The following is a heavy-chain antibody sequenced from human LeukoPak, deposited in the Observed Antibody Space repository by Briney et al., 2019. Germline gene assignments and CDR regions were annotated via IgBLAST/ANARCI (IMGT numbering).Heavy chain of an antibody. CDR2: ISAYNGNT. CDR3: ARDYYDSSGYAEYFQH. Sequence: GASVKVSCKASGYTFTNYGISWVRQAPGQGLEWMGWISAYNGNTNYAQKLQGRVTMTTDTSTSTAYMELRSLRSDDTAVYYCARDYYDSSGYAEYFQHWGPGTLVTVSS. CDR1: GYTFTNYG. D-gene: IGHD3-22*01. J-gene: IGHJ1*01. V-gene: IGHV1-18*01.